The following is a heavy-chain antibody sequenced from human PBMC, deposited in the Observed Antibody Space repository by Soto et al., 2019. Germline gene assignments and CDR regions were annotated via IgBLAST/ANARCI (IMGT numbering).Heavy chain of an antibody. CDR2: ISGSNSGT. V-gene: IGHV3-23*04. CDR1: GFSVSSYA. CDR3: AKDRGFIDPFDY. J-gene: IGHJ4*02. Sequence: EVQLVESGGGLVQPGGSLRLSGAASGFSVSSYAMSWVRQAPGKGLDRVSSISGSNSGTYYADAVKGRHTISRDKSNNTLYLRMNCLKAEDTAVYYYAKDRGFIDPFDYWGQGALVTVSS. D-gene: IGHD3-16*02.